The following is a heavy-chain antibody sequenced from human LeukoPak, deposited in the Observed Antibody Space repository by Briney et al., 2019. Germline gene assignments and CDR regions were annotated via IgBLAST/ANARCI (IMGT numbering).Heavy chain of an antibody. Sequence: PGGSLRLSCAASGFTFSSYWMSWVRQAPGKGLEWVANIKQDGSEKYYVDSVKGRFTISRDNAKNSLYLQMNSLRAEDTAVYYCARDRVVYCSSTSCSKRGNYYYYYGMDVWGQGTTVTVSS. CDR3: ARDRVVYCSSTSCSKRGNYYYYYGMDV. D-gene: IGHD2-2*01. J-gene: IGHJ6*02. V-gene: IGHV3-7*03. CDR2: IKQDGSEK. CDR1: GFTFSSYW.